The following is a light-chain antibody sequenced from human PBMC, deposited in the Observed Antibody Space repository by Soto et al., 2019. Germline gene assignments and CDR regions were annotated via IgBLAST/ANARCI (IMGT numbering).Light chain of an antibody. Sequence: DVVMAQTPLSSPVTLGQSASISCRSSQSVVHGNGNTYVNWLQQRPGQPPRLLIYKISSRFSGVPDRFSDSGAGTDFTLKISRVEAEDVGVYYCMQATHFPRTFGQGTKVEIK. CDR2: KIS. CDR1: QSVVHGNGNTY. J-gene: IGKJ1*01. CDR3: MQATHFPRT. V-gene: IGKV2-24*01.